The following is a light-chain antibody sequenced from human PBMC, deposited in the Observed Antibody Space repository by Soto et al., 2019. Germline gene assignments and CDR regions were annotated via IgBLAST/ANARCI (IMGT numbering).Light chain of an antibody. V-gene: IGLV2-14*01. J-gene: IGLJ1*01. CDR2: EVS. CDR3: SSYTSSSTGV. Sequence: QSVLTQPASVSGSPGQSVTISCTGTSSDVGGYNYVSWYQQHPGKAPKLMIYEVSNRPSRVSNRFSGSKSGNTASLTISGLQAEDEADYYCSSYTSSSTGVFGTGTKSPS. CDR1: SSDVGGYNY.